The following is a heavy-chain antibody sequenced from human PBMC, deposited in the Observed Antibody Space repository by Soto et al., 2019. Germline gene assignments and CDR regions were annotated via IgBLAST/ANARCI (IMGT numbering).Heavy chain of an antibody. J-gene: IGHJ4*02. Sequence: GESRTLSWAASGFSFSTYTMTWVRHAAGRGLEWVAFLNSISSSVYCVDSVRVRFSISRVNSKNSLFLQLTGLRPEETGIYYCTRTPDYWGQGTLVTVSS. CDR3: TRTPDY. V-gene: IGHV3-21*01. CDR2: LNSISSSV. CDR1: GFSFSTYT.